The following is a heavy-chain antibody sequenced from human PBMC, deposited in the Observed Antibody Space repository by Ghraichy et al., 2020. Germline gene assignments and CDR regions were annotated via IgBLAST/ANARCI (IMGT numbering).Heavy chain of an antibody. D-gene: IGHD2-2*01. Sequence: ASVKVSCKASGYTFTSYGISWVRQAPGQGLEWMGWISAYNGNTNYAQKLQGRVTMTTDTSTSTAYMELRSLRSDDTAVYYCARAVSYCSSTSCELRNWFDPWGQGTLVTVSS. CDR1: GYTFTSYG. CDR2: ISAYNGNT. V-gene: IGHV1-18*01. CDR3: ARAVSYCSSTSCELRNWFDP. J-gene: IGHJ5*02.